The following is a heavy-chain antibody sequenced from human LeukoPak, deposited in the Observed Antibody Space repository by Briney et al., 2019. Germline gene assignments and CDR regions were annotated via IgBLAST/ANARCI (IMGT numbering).Heavy chain of an antibody. D-gene: IGHD2-15*01. CDR3: ARGSKVCSSGGSCYYNWFDP. CDR2: INHSGST. J-gene: IGHJ5*02. Sequence: SETLSLTCTVSGGSISSYYWSWIRQPPGKGLEWIGEINHSGSTNYNPSLKSRVTISVDTSKNQFSLQLNSVTPEDTAVYYCARGSKVCSSGGSCYYNWFDPWGQGTLVTVSS. V-gene: IGHV4-34*01. CDR1: GGSISSYY.